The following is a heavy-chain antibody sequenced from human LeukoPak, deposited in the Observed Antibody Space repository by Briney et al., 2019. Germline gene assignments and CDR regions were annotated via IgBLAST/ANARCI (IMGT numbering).Heavy chain of an antibody. CDR1: GESFSDYY. Sequence: SETLSLTCAVYGESFSDYYWSWVRQTPEKGLEWIGEINYGGSTNYKPSLKSRVTISVDTSKNQFSLKLSSVTAADTAVYYCARAPRIVVVVAATRGSRFDPWGQGTLVTVSS. CDR3: ARAPRIVVVVAATRGSRFDP. CDR2: INYGGST. D-gene: IGHD2-15*01. V-gene: IGHV4-34*01. J-gene: IGHJ5*02.